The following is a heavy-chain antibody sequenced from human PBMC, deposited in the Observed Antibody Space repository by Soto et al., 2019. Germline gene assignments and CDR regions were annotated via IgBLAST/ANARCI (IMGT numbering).Heavy chain of an antibody. CDR3: VRDDSFRDSSAP. CDR2: MWYDESRT. CDR1: GFTFSNYG. Sequence: QVQLVESGGGVVQPGRSLRLSCAASGFTFSNYGMHWVRQAPDRGLEWVAAMWYDESRTFYAESVKGRFTISRDDSRKTLYLEMNTLRVDDTGVYYCVRDDSFRDSSAPWDQGTLVTVSS. V-gene: IGHV3-33*01. D-gene: IGHD3-22*01. J-gene: IGHJ5*02.